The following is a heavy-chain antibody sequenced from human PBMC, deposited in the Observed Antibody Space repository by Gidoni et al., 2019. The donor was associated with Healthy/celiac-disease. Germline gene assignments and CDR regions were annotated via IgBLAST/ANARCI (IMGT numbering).Heavy chain of an antibody. V-gene: IGHV3-21*01. J-gene: IGHJ4*02. Sequence: APGKGLEWVSSISSSSSYIYYADSVKGRFTISRDNAKNSLYLQMNSLRAEDTAVYYCARDAGLSSPSIWGQGTLVTVSS. CDR2: ISSSSSYI. D-gene: IGHD3-10*01. CDR3: ARDAGLSSPSI.